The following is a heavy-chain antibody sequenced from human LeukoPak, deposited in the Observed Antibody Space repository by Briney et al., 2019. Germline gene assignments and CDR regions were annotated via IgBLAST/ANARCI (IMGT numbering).Heavy chain of an antibody. D-gene: IGHD3-10*01. V-gene: IGHV4-34*01. Sequence: SETLSLTCAVYGGSLSHDYWSWIRQPPGKGLEWIGEINHSGSTNYNPSLKSRVTISVDMSKNQFSLELTSVTAADTAVYYCARGPASGSNFAWFDPWGQGTLVTVSS. J-gene: IGHJ5*02. CDR1: GGSLSHDY. CDR2: INHSGST. CDR3: ARGPASGSNFAWFDP.